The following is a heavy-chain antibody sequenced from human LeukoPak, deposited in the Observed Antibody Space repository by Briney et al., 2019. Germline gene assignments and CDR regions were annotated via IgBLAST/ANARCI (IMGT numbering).Heavy chain of an antibody. J-gene: IGHJ4*02. CDR3: ARTSHYCSGGSCYHYYFDY. Sequence: SETLSLTCTVSGGSISSYYWSWIRQPAGKGLEWIGRIYTSGSTNYNPSLKSRVTMSVDTSKNQFSLKLSSVTAADTAVYYCARTSHYCSGGSCYHYYFDYWGQGTLVTVSS. CDR1: GGSISSYY. CDR2: IYTSGST. D-gene: IGHD2-15*01. V-gene: IGHV4-4*07.